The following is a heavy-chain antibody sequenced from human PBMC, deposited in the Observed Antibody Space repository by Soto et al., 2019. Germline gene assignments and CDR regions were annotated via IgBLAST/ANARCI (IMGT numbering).Heavy chain of an antibody. CDR3: ARWSAIVGGAEALDV. Sequence: QVQLAQSGAEVKKPGASVRVSCKTSGYTFINYGITWVRQAPGQGLEWMGWLSAYNGDTSSSEKLQDRFTMTTDTSTNTVYMDLRSLTSDDTAVYYCARWSAIVGGAEALDVWGQGTMVIVSS. CDR2: LSAYNGDT. CDR1: GYTFINYG. D-gene: IGHD1-26*01. J-gene: IGHJ3*01. V-gene: IGHV1-18*01.